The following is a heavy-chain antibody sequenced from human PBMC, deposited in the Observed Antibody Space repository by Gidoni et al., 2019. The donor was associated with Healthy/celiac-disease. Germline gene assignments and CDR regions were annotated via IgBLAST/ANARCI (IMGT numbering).Heavy chain of an antibody. CDR3: ARPPHGEEWELLYFDY. CDR1: GFTFSSHG. Sequence: QVQLVESGGGVVQPGRSLRLSCAASGFTFSSHGMPWVRQAPGKGLEWVAVISYDGSNKYYADSVKGRFTISRDNSKNTLYLQMNSLRAEDTAVYYCARPPHGEEWELLYFDYWGQGTLVTVSS. CDR2: ISYDGSNK. V-gene: IGHV3-30*03. D-gene: IGHD1-26*01. J-gene: IGHJ4*02.